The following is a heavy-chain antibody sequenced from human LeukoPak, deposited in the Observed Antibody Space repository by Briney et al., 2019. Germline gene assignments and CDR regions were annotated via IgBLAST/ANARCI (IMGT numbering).Heavy chain of an antibody. CDR3: ARYRSYGVYYFDY. V-gene: IGHV4-30-4*01. J-gene: IGHJ4*02. CDR1: GGSISGGDYY. Sequence: SETLSLTCTVSGGSISGGDYYWSWIRQPPGKGLEWIGYIYYSGSTYYNPSLKSRVTISVDTSKNQFSLKLSSVTAADTAVYYCARYRSYGVYYFDYWGQGTLVTVSS. D-gene: IGHD5-18*01. CDR2: IYYSGST.